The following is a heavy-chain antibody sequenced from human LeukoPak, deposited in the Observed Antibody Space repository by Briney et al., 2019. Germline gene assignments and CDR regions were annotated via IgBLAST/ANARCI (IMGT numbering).Heavy chain of an antibody. CDR1: GGSISSYY. CDR2: IYYSGST. J-gene: IGHJ4*02. V-gene: IGHV4-59*01. D-gene: IGHD5-18*01. CDR3: ARHGPDTAMVYFDY. Sequence: SETLSLTCTVSGGSISSYYWSWIRQPPGKGLEWIGYIYYSGSTNYNPSLKSRVTISVDTSKNQFSLKLSSVTAADTAVYYCARHGPDTAMVYFDYWGQGTLVTVSS.